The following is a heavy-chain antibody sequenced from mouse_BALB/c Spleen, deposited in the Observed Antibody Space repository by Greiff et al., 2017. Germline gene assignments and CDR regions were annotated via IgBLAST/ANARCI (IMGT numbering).Heavy chain of an antibody. V-gene: IGHV3-8*02. D-gene: IGHD1-1*01. J-gene: IGHJ3*01. CDR1: GDSITSGY. CDR3: ARSSTGRGGFAY. Sequence: EVQLVESGPSLVKPSQTLSLTCSVTGDSITSGYWNWIRKFPGNKLEYMGYISYSGSTYYNPSLKSRISITRDTSKNQYYLQLNSVTTEDTATYYCARSSTGRGGFAYWGQGTLVTVSA. CDR2: ISYSGST.